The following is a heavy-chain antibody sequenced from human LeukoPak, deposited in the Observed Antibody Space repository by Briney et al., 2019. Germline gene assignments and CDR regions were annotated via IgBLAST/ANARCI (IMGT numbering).Heavy chain of an antibody. CDR3: ARVLGGNFDY. V-gene: IGHV4-39*07. D-gene: IGHD3-16*01. CDR1: GGSISSGSYY. CDR2: IYYSGST. J-gene: IGHJ4*02. Sequence: SQTLSLTCTVSGGSISSGSYYWGWIRQPPGKGLEWIGSIYYSGSTYYNPSLKSRVTISVDTSKNQFSLKLSSVTAADTAVYYCARVLGGNFDYWGQGTLVTVSS.